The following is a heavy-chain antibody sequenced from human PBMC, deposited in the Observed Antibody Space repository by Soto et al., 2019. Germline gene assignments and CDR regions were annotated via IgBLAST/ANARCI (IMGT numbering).Heavy chain of an antibody. CDR3: AKVLLWFGELSPGFYYGMDV. D-gene: IGHD3-10*01. CDR1: GFTFSSYG. CDR2: ISYDGSNK. Sequence: GGSLRLSCAASGFTFSSYGMHWVRQAPGKGLEWVAVISYDGSNKYYADSVKGRFTISRDNSKNTLYLQMNSLRAEDTAVYYCAKVLLWFGELSPGFYYGMDVWGQGTTVTVSS. V-gene: IGHV3-30*18. J-gene: IGHJ6*02.